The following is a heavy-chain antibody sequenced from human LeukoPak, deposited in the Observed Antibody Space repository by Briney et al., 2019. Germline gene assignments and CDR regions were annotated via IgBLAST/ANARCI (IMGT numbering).Heavy chain of an antibody. CDR2: ISGSGTTT. V-gene: IGHV3-11*04. CDR3: AIQITMIVVVPYFDY. J-gene: IGHJ4*02. D-gene: IGHD3-22*01. Sequence: GGSLRLSCAASGLTFSDYYMTWIRQAPGKGLEWVSSISGSGTTTYSADSVRGRFTISRDNAKNSVFLYMNSLRAEDTAVYYCAIQITMIVVVPYFDYWGQGTLVTVSS. CDR1: GLTFSDYY.